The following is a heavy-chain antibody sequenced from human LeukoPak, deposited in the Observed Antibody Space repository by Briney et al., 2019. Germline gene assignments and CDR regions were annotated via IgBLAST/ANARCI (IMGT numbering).Heavy chain of an antibody. D-gene: IGHD3-9*01. CDR2: ISAYNGNT. Sequence: GASVKVSCKASGYTFTSYCISWVRQAPGQGLEWMGGISAYNGNTNYAQKLQGRVTMTTDTSTSTDYMALRSLRSDDTAVYYCARGSGLRYFDWLFDYWGQGTLVTVSS. CDR3: ARGSGLRYFDWLFDY. CDR1: GYTFTSYC. J-gene: IGHJ4*02. V-gene: IGHV1-18*01.